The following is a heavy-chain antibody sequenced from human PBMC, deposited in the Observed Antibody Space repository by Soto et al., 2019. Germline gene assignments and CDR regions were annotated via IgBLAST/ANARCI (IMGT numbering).Heavy chain of an antibody. V-gene: IGHV4-30-4*01. CDR1: GVSIRSADFY. Sequence: QVRLQESGTGLVKPSQTLSLTCSVYGVSIRSADFYWSWIRQPPGKAVEWLGDMSSRWSTYYNPSLQRLIIMSLDTSNTHCALTLTSVTAVDTAVYVFSGGTIEYFDTSRSGYGLDVWGQGAAGSVSS. CDR3: SGGTIEYFDTSRSGYGLDV. D-gene: IGHD6-6*01. J-gene: IGHJ6*02. CDR2: MSSRWST.